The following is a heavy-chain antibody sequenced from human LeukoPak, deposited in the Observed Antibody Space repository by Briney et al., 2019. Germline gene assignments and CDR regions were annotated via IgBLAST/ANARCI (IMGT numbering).Heavy chain of an antibody. CDR3: ARSFGGSYAYFDY. Sequence: GGSLRLSCAASGFTFISYAMHWVRQAPGKGLEWVALISYDGTNKYYAGSVKGRFTISRDDSKSTLYLQMNSLRAEDTAVYYCARSFGGSYAYFDYWGQGTLVTVSS. D-gene: IGHD1-26*01. CDR1: GFTFISYA. V-gene: IGHV3-30-3*01. CDR2: ISYDGTNK. J-gene: IGHJ4*02.